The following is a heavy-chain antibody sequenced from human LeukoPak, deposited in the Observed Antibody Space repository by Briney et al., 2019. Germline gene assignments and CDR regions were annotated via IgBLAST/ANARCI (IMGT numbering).Heavy chain of an antibody. J-gene: IGHJ4*02. CDR1: GGSFSGYY. V-gene: IGHV4-34*01. CDR3: ARGPRIVTYYYDSSGYYFDY. D-gene: IGHD3-22*01. Sequence: SETLSLTCTVYGGSFSGYYWSWIRQPPGKGLEWIGEINHSGSTNYNPSLKSRVTISVDTSKNQFSLKLSSVTAADTAVYYCARGPRIVTYYYDSSGYYFDYWGQGTLVTVSS. CDR2: INHSGST.